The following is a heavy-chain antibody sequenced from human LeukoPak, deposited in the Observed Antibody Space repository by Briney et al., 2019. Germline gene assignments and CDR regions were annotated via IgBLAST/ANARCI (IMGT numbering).Heavy chain of an antibody. CDR3: AREYSGYAYY. J-gene: IGHJ4*02. D-gene: IGHD5-12*01. CDR2: IIHIFGTA. V-gene: IGHV1-69*13. Sequence: SVRVSCAASGVTFSSYAISWVRQAPGQGLEWMGGIIHIFGTANYAQKLQGRVTITADESTSTAYMELSSLRSEDTAVYYCAREYSGYAYYWGQGTLVTVSS. CDR1: GVTFSSYA.